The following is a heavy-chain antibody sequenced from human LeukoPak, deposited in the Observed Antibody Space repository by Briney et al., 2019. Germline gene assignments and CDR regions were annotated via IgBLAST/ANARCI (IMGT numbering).Heavy chain of an antibody. CDR1: GFTFSSYG. Sequence: GGSLGLSCAASGFTFSSYGMHWVRQAPGKGLEWVAVISYDGSNKYYADSVKGRFTISRDNSKNTLYLQMNSLRAEDTAVYYCAKGGRVLFPPNRYGMDVWGQGTTVTVSS. CDR3: AKGGRVLFPPNRYGMDV. J-gene: IGHJ6*02. D-gene: IGHD1-14*01. CDR2: ISYDGSNK. V-gene: IGHV3-30*18.